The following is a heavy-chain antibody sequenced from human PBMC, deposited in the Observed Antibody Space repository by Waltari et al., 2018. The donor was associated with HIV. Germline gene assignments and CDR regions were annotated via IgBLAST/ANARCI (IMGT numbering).Heavy chain of an antibody. J-gene: IGHJ3*02. V-gene: IGHV3-9*01. D-gene: IGHD3-10*01. CDR3: AKDTKMYYFGSGSYYDAFDI. Sequence: EVQLVESGGGLVQPGRSLRLPCAASGFTFDAYAMHWVRQSPGKGLEWVSGISWNSAAIGYADSVKGRFTISRDNAKNSLYLLMNSLRTEDTALYYCAKDTKMYYFGSGSYYDAFDIWGQGTMVTVSS. CDR1: GFTFDAYA. CDR2: ISWNSAAI.